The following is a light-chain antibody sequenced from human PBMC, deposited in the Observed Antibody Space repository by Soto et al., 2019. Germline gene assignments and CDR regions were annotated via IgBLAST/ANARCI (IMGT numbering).Light chain of an antibody. Sequence: EIILTQSPASLSVSPGERATLSCRASQRVNNNFAWYQQKRGQAPRLLIYGASTRATGIPGRFRGGGSGTEFTLTITSLQSEDFAVYFCQQYNNWPPDTFGQGTKLEIK. CDR1: QRVNNN. J-gene: IGKJ2*01. CDR2: GAS. CDR3: QQYNNWPPDT. V-gene: IGKV3-15*01.